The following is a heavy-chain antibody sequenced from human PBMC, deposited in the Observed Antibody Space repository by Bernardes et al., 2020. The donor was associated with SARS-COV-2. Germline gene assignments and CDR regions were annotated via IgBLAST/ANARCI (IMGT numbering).Heavy chain of an antibody. CDR3: ATAWEGS. Sequence: ESLKISCQGSGYRFSSYWIAWVRQVPGRGLEWVAMIYPGNSDTRYSPSFEGQVTISVDNYLPTAYLQWSSLKASDTAIYYCATAWEGSWGQGTLVTVSS. CDR1: GYRFSSYW. CDR2: IYPGNSDT. D-gene: IGHD1-26*01. V-gene: IGHV5-51*01. J-gene: IGHJ4*02.